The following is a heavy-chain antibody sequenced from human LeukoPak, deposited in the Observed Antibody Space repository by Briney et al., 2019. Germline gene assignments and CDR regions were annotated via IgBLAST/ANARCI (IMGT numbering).Heavy chain of an antibody. V-gene: IGHV3-30*18. CDR1: GFTFSSYG. Sequence: SGGSLRLSCAASGFTFSSYGMHWVRQAPGKGLEWVAVISYDGSNKYYADSVKGRFTISRDNSKNTLYLQMNSLRAEDTAVYYCAKAQGSGGSCYVVCGFDIWGQGTMVTVSS. J-gene: IGHJ3*02. CDR3: AKAQGSGGSCYVVCGFDI. CDR2: ISYDGSNK. D-gene: IGHD2-15*01.